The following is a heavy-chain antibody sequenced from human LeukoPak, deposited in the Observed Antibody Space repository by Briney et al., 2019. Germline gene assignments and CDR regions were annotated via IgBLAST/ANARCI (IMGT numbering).Heavy chain of an antibody. Sequence: GGSLRLSCAASGFTFRSYSMNWVRQAPGKGLEWVSSISSSSSYIYYADSVKGRFTISRDNAKNSLYLQMNSLRAEDTAVYYCARTSSTSCHSCFDYWGQGTLVTVSS. CDR3: ARTSSTSCHSCFDY. CDR1: GFTFRSYS. CDR2: ISSSSSYI. J-gene: IGHJ4*02. V-gene: IGHV3-21*01. D-gene: IGHD2-2*01.